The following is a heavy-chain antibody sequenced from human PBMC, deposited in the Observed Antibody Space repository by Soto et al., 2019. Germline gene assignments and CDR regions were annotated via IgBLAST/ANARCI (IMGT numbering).Heavy chain of an antibody. CDR1: GFTFSSYG. CDR3: AKDLRRYCSGGSCYGIDY. CDR2: ISCDGSNK. Sequence: QVQLVESGGGVVQPGRSLRLSCAASGFTFSSYGMHWVRQAPGKGLEWVAVISCDGSNKYYADSVKGRFTISRDNAKNPLYLQMNSLRAEDTAVYYCAKDLRRYCSGGSCYGIDYWGQGTLVTVSS. V-gene: IGHV3-30*18. D-gene: IGHD2-15*01. J-gene: IGHJ4*02.